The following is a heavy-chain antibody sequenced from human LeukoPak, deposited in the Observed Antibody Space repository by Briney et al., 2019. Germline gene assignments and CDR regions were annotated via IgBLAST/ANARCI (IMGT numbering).Heavy chain of an antibody. CDR3: ATGYYEPFEK. V-gene: IGHV4-59*01. CDR2: ISDTGTT. Sequence: SETLSLTCTVSGGSISSYYWNWIRQPPGKGPEWIGCISDTGTTRCNPAFKSRVTISVDTSKNQFSLKLTSVTAADTAVYFCATGYYEPFEKWGQGTLVSVSS. J-gene: IGHJ4*02. CDR1: GGSISSYY. D-gene: IGHD3-22*01.